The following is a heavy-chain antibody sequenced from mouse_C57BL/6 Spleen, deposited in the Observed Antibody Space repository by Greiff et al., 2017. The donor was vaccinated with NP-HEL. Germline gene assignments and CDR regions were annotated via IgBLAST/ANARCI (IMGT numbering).Heavy chain of an antibody. CDR1: GYTFTSYW. Sequence: QVQLQQPGAELVRPGTSVKLSCKASGYTFTSYWMHWVKQRPGQGLEWIGVIDPSDSYTNYNQKFKGKATLTVGTSSSTAYMQLSSLTSEDSAVYYCASSPYYYGSSYLDYWGQGTTLTVSS. D-gene: IGHD1-1*01. CDR3: ASSPYYYGSSYLDY. J-gene: IGHJ2*01. V-gene: IGHV1-59*01. CDR2: IDPSDSYT.